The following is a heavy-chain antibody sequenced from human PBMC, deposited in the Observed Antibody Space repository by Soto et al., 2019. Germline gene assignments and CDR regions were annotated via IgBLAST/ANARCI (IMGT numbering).Heavy chain of an antibody. Sequence: PGGSLRLACAASGFSFSSYGMHWVRQAPGKGLERVAVIWYDGSNKYYVDSVKGRFTISRDYSKNTLYLQMNSLRAEYTAVFYCARDSDTGLEELAYRGQGTLVTVSS. J-gene: IGHJ4*02. D-gene: IGHD1-1*01. CDR1: GFSFSSYG. CDR2: IWYDGSNK. V-gene: IGHV3-33*08. CDR3: ARDSDTGLEELAY.